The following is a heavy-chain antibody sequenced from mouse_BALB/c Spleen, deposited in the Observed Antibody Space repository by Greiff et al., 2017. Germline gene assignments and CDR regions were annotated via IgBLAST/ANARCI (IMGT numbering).Heavy chain of an antibody. CDR2: IWAGGST. V-gene: IGHV2-9*02. CDR3: AREYTTVVAPGY. CDR1: GFSLTSYG. D-gene: IGHD1-1*01. Sequence: VKLMESGPGLVAPSQSLSITCTVSGFSLTSYGVHWVRQPPGKGLEWLGVIWAGGSTNYNSALMSRLSISKDNSKSQVFLKMNSLRTDDTAMYYCAREYTTVVAPGYWGQGTLVTVSA. J-gene: IGHJ3*01.